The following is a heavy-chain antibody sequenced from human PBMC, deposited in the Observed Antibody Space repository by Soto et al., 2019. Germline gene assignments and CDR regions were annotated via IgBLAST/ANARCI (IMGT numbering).Heavy chain of an antibody. CDR3: ARDPLSHGDHFYLDY. CDR1: GFTVSSDY. V-gene: IGHV3-53*05. J-gene: IGHJ4*02. CDR2: IYNGGGT. D-gene: IGHD4-17*01. Sequence: GGSLRLSCAASGFTVSSDYMSWVRQAPGKGLEWVSVIYNGGGTYYADSVKGRFTLSRDNSKNTLYLQMNSLRSEDTAAYYCARDPLSHGDHFYLDYWGQGALVTVSS.